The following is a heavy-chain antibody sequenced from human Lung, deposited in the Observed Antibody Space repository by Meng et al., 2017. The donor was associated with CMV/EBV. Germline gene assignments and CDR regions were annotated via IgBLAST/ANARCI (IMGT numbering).Heavy chain of an antibody. CDR2: MYHSGTT. Sequence: QLQESGLRLVQPSGTLSLTFVGSGGPVRSRDWWTWVRQSPGKGLEWIGEMYHSGTTNYNPSLKSRVTISMGKSNNQLSLKLNSVTAADTAVYYCATQESRDGHNPYWGQGTLVTVSS. D-gene: IGHD5-24*01. CDR1: GGPVRSRDW. J-gene: IGHJ4*02. CDR3: ATQESRDGHNPY. V-gene: IGHV4-4*02.